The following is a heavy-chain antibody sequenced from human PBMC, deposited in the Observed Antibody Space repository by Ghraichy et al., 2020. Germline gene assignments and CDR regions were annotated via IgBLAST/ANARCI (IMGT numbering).Heavy chain of an antibody. Sequence: SETLSLTCAVYGGSFSGYYWSWIRQPPGKGLEWIGEINHSGSTNYNPSLKSRVTISVDTSKNQFSLKLSSVTAADTAVYYCARGGPGHLSSPFDYWGQGTLVTVSS. CDR2: INHSGST. J-gene: IGHJ4*02. D-gene: IGHD1-26*01. CDR3: ARGGPGHLSSPFDY. CDR1: GGSFSGYY. V-gene: IGHV4-34*01.